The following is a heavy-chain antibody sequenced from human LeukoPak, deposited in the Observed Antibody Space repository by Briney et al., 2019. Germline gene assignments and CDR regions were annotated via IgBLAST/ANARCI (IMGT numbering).Heavy chain of an antibody. CDR3: VREDAHTYYFDF. CDR1: GYTFTSYH. D-gene: IGHD2-2*01. Sequence: ASVKVSCKTSGYTFTSYHMHWVRQAPGQGLEWVAIIKSTGDTTVYAQKFQGRVTVTRDTSTSTVYMELSSLSSEETAVYYCVREDAHTYYFDFWGPGTLVTVSS. J-gene: IGHJ4*02. CDR2: IKSTGDTT. V-gene: IGHV1-46*01.